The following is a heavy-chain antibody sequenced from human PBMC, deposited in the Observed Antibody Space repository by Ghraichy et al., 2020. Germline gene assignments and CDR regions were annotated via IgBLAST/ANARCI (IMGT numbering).Heavy chain of an antibody. Sequence: GGSLRLSCAASGFTFSSYSMNWVRQAPGKGLEWVSSISSSSSYIYYADSVKGRFTISRDNAKNSLYLQMNSLRAEDTAVYYCARGAIAVAGRFDYWGQGTLVTVSS. CDR2: ISSSSSYI. J-gene: IGHJ4*02. V-gene: IGHV3-21*01. CDR1: GFTFSSYS. D-gene: IGHD6-19*01. CDR3: ARGAIAVAGRFDY.